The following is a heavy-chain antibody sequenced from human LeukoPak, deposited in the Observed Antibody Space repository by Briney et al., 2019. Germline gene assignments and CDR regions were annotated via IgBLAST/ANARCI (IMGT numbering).Heavy chain of an antibody. CDR3: ARGNGDSGSNWFDP. CDR1: GFTFSSYD. CDR2: IGTAGDT. V-gene: IGHV3-13*01. D-gene: IGHD4-17*01. Sequence: GGSLRLSCAASGFTFSSYDMHWVRQATGKGLEWVSAIGTAGDTYYPGSVKGRFTISRENAKNSLYLQMNSLRAGDTAVYYCARGNGDSGSNWFDPWGREPWSPSPQ. J-gene: IGHJ5*02.